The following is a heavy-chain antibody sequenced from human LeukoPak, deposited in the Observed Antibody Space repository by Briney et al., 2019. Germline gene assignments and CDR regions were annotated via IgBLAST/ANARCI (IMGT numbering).Heavy chain of an antibody. CDR3: AKDDYSYYAMDV. CDR1: GFTFSSYA. Sequence: GGSLRLSCAASGFTFSSYAMSWVRQAPGKGLEWVSAISGSGGSTYYADSVKGRFTISRDNSKNTLYLQMNSLRAEDTAIYYCAKDDYSYYAMDVWGRGTTVTVSS. J-gene: IGHJ6*02. V-gene: IGHV3-23*01. CDR2: ISGSGGST.